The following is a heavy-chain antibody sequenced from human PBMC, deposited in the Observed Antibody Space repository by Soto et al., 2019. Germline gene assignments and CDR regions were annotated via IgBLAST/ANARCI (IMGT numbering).Heavy chain of an antibody. V-gene: IGHV1-18*01. D-gene: IGHD2-15*01. J-gene: IGHJ5*02. CDR1: GYTFTNYG. Sequence: ASVKVSCKASGYTFTNYGINWVRQAPGQGLEWMGWINPDNGNTKFAQKVQGRVTMTTDASTSTAYMEVRSLRSDDTAVYYCARDPRYCSGDRCYNWFDPWGQGTLVTVSS. CDR3: ARDPRYCSGDRCYNWFDP. CDR2: INPDNGNT.